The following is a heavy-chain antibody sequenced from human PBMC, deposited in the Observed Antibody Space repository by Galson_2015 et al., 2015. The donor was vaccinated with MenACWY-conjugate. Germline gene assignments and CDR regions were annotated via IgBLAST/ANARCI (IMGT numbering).Heavy chain of an antibody. V-gene: IGHV3-48*02. D-gene: IGHD5-18*01. CDR1: GFTFSTYS. CDR3: ARVPGYSYGYYDW. Sequence: SLRLSCAASGFTFSTYSMNWVRQAPGKGLEWVSYISSSSSTIYYADSVKGRFTISRGNAKNSLYLRMNTLRDEDTAVYYCARVPGYSYGYYDWWGQGTLVTVSS. CDR2: ISSSSSTI. J-gene: IGHJ4*02.